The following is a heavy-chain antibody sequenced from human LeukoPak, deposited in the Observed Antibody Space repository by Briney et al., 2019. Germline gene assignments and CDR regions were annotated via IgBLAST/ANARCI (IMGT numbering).Heavy chain of an antibody. CDR1: GGSISSGGYY. Sequence: SETLSLTCTVSGGSISSGGYYWSWIRQPPGKGLEWIGYIYHSGSTYYNPSLKSRVTISVDRSKNQFSLKLSSVTAADTAVYYCARGSYYYDSSGYYSFDYWGQGTLVTVSS. D-gene: IGHD3-22*01. J-gene: IGHJ4*02. CDR2: IYHSGST. V-gene: IGHV4-30-2*01. CDR3: ARGSYYYDSSGYYSFDY.